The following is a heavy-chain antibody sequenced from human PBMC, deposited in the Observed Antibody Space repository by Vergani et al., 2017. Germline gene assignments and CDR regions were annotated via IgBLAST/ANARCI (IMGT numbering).Heavy chain of an antibody. D-gene: IGHD2-21*01. CDR3: TTDPRYCGDGSCYWLRDHHYYGMDV. CDR1: GFSFRNAR. Sequence: VQLVESGGGLVKPGGSLRLSCAASGFSFRNARMNWVRRTPGKGLEWVGRIKSTFDRGTTDYAAAVKGRFTISRDDSKNTLFLQMNGLKTEDIGVYYCTTDPRYCGDGSCYWLRDHHYYGMDVWGQGTTVTVSS. V-gene: IGHV3-15*07. CDR2: IKSTFDRGTT. J-gene: IGHJ6*02.